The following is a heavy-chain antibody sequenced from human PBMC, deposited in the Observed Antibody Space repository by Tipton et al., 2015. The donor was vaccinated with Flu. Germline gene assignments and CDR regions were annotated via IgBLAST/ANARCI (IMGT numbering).Heavy chain of an antibody. CDR1: GGSISSGSYY. D-gene: IGHD3-10*01. CDR3: ARIYYYGSGDYYLDS. Sequence: TLSLTCTVSGGSISSGSYYWSWIRQPAGKGLEWIGRIYTTGSTNYNPSLKSWVTISADTSKNKFSLELRSVTAADTAVYYCARIYYYGSGDYYLDSWGQGTLVTVSS. CDR2: IYTTGST. J-gene: IGHJ4*02. V-gene: IGHV4-61*02.